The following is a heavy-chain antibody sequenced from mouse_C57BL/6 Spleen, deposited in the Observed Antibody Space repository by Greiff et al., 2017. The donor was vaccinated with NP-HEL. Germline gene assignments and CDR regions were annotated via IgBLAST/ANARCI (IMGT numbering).Heavy chain of an antibody. Sequence: EVQLQESGPGLVKPSQSLSLTCSVTGYSITSGYYWNWIRQFPGNKLEWMGYISYDGSNNYNPSLKNRISITRDTSKNQFFLKLNSVTTEDTATYYCARGLDGYYVAYWGQGTLVTVSA. CDR3: ARGLDGYYVAY. V-gene: IGHV3-6*01. CDR1: GYSITSGYY. CDR2: ISYDGSN. J-gene: IGHJ3*01. D-gene: IGHD2-3*01.